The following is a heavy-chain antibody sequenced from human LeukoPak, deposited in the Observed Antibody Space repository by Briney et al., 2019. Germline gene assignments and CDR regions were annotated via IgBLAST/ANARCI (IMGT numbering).Heavy chain of an antibody. CDR3: ARDCYDILTGSRGEGDLIWFDP. V-gene: IGHV1-46*01. Sequence: ASVKVSCKASGYTFSSYYVHWVRQAPGQGLEWMGMIIPSDGFTSYAQKFQGRVTMTRDMPTSTVYMELSSLRSDDTAVYYCARDCYDILTGSRGEGDLIWFDPWGQGTLVTVSS. J-gene: IGHJ5*02. CDR1: GYTFSSYY. D-gene: IGHD3-9*01. CDR2: IIPSDGFT.